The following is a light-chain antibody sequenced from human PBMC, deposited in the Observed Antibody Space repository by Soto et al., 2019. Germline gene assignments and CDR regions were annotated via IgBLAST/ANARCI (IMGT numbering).Light chain of an antibody. CDR1: QSLVHSDGIAY. CDR2: KVS. Sequence: VVMTQSPLSLHVTLGQPASISCRSNQSLVHSDGIAYFSWFQQRPGRSPRRRIFKVSNRDSGVPARFSGSGSGTDFALKISRVEAEDVGVYYCMQGTHWPITFGQGTRLEI. J-gene: IGKJ5*01. V-gene: IGKV2-30*02. CDR3: MQGTHWPIT.